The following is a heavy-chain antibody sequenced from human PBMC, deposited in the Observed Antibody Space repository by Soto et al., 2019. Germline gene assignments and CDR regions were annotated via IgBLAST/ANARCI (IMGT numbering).Heavy chain of an antibody. CDR1: GYSFINYW. Sequence: GESLKISCRGSGYSFINYWIGWVRQMPGRGLKWVGGINPSNSKIRYSPSFRGQVTITADKSITTAFLHWRGLKASDTATYYCARLRRGREDLSFRPYNWFDPWGQGTLVTVSS. CDR3: ARLRRGREDLSFRPYNWFDP. D-gene: IGHD3-16*02. CDR2: INPSNSKI. J-gene: IGHJ5*02. V-gene: IGHV5-51*01.